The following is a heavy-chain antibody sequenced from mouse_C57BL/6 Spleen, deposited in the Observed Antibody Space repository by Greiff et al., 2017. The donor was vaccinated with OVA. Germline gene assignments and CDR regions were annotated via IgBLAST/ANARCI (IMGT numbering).Heavy chain of an antibody. CDR1: GYTFTSYT. J-gene: IGHJ4*01. CDR2: INPSSGYT. V-gene: IGHV1-4*01. CDR3: AREYDYDDGYAMDY. D-gene: IGHD2-4*01. Sequence: VQVVESGAELARPGASVKMSCKASGYTFTSYTMHWVKQRPGQGLEWIGYINPSSGYTKYNQKFKDKATLTADKSSSTAYMQLSSLTSEDSAVYYCAREYDYDDGYAMDYWGQGTSVTVSS.